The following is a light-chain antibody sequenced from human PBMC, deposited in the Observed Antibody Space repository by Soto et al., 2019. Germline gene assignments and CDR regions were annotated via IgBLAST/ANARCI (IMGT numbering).Light chain of an antibody. CDR3: LLSYNGPYV. J-gene: IGLJ1*01. CDR1: TGAVTNGHY. Sequence: QGVVTQEPSLTVSPGGTVTLTCGSSTGAVTNGHYPYWFQQKPGQAPRTLIYDTTNRHSWTPARFSGSLLGGKAALTLSGAQPEDEAESYCLLSYNGPYVFGTGTKVTVL. V-gene: IGLV7-46*01. CDR2: DTT.